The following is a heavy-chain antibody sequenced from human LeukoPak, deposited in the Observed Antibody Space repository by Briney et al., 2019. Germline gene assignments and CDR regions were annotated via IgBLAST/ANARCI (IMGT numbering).Heavy chain of an antibody. Sequence: GGSLRLSCAAFGFTISRDRMNWLRQAPGKGLEWVSSISSFSDYIHYADSVEGRFTISRDNAENSLYLQMNSLRAEDTAVYYCARDSVVGQYQLPGGFDYWGQGALVTVSS. V-gene: IGHV3-21*01. CDR2: ISSFSDYI. J-gene: IGHJ4*02. CDR3: ARDSVVGQYQLPGGFDY. CDR1: GFTISRDR. D-gene: IGHD2-2*01.